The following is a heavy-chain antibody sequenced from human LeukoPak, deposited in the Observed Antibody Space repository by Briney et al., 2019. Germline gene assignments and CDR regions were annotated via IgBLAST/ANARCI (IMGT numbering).Heavy chain of an antibody. CDR3: ARVLRFGKNWFDP. J-gene: IGHJ5*02. D-gene: IGHD3-10*01. Sequence: GASVKVSCKASGYTFTGYYMHWVRQAPGQGLEWMGWINPNSGGTNYAQKFQGRVTMTRDTSISTAYMELSRLRSDDTAVYYCARVLRFGKNWFDPWGQGTLVTVSS. CDR2: INPNSGGT. CDR1: GYTFTGYY. V-gene: IGHV1-2*02.